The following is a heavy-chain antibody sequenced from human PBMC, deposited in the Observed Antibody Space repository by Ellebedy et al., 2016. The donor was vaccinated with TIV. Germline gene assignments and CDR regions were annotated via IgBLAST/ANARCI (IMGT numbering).Heavy chain of an antibody. CDR2: IRHDESDK. V-gene: IGHV3-30*02. Sequence: GESLKISCAASGFTFSGYGMHWVRQAPGKGLEWVAFIRHDESDKYYADSVKGRFTISRDTSKSTLFLQMNSLRAGDTAVYYCAKGRGDYGSYFFDYWGQGALVTVSS. D-gene: IGHD1-26*01. CDR1: GFTFSGYG. CDR3: AKGRGDYGSYFFDY. J-gene: IGHJ4*02.